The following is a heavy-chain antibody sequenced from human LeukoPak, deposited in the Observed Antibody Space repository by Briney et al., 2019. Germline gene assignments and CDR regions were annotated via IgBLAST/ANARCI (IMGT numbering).Heavy chain of an antibody. CDR1: GFTVSSNY. CDR2: IYSGGST. CDR3: ASLYSGSFYY. Sequence: PGGSLRLSCAASGFTVSSNYMSWVRQAPGKGLEWVPVIYSGGSTYYADSVKGRFTISRDNSKNTLYLQMNSLRAEDTAVYYCASLYSGSFYYWGQGTLVTVSS. V-gene: IGHV3-53*01. J-gene: IGHJ4*02. D-gene: IGHD1-26*01.